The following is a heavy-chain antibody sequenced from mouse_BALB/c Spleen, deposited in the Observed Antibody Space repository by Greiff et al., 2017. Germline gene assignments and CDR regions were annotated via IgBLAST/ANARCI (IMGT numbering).Heavy chain of an antibody. V-gene: IGHV5-6*01. J-gene: IGHJ4*01. CDR2: ISSGGSYT. D-gene: IGHD3-1*01. CDR1: GFTFSSYG. Sequence: EVMLVESGGDLVKPGGSLKLSCAASGFTFSSYGMSWVRQTPDKRLEWVATISSGGSYTYYPDSVKGRFTISRDNAKNTLYLQMSSLKSEDTAMYYCARAQGSDAVDYWGQGTTVTVSS. CDR3: ARAQGSDAVDY.